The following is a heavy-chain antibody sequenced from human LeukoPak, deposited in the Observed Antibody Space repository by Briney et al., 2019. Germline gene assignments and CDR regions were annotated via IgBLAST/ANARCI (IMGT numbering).Heavy chain of an antibody. Sequence: GGSLRLSCAASGFTFSNYAMSWVRQAPGPGLEWVSGISGSGGSTYYADSVGRFSISRDNSNNTLYLQLTSLRADDTAVYYCAKEGRGMGAATMDYWGQGTLVTVSS. CDR3: AKEGRGMGAATMDY. CDR1: GFTFSNYA. CDR2: ISGSGGST. D-gene: IGHD1-26*01. V-gene: IGHV3-23*01. J-gene: IGHJ4*02.